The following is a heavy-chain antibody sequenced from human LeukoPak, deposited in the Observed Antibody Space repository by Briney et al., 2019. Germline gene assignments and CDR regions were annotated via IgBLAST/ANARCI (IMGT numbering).Heavy chain of an antibody. D-gene: IGHD6-6*01. Sequence: GGSLKLSCAASGFTFSGSAMHWVRQASGKGLEWVGRIRSKANSYATAYAASVKGRFTISRDDSKNTAYLQMNSLKTEDTAVYYCTTNKPQKQLVFVPPGLDYWGQGTLVTVSS. CDR1: GFTFSGSA. CDR2: IRSKANSYAT. J-gene: IGHJ4*02. V-gene: IGHV3-73*01. CDR3: TTNKPQKQLVFVPPGLDY.